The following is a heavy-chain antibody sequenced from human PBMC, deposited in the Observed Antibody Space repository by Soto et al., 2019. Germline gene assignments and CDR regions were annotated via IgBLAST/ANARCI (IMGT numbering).Heavy chain of an antibody. V-gene: IGHV1-58*02. CDR2: MVFGSGNT. Sequence: SVKVSCKASGFTFFTSAIQWVRQARGQRLEWMGWMVFGSGNTNYAQKFQERVTITRDMSKNTAYMELTSLRSEDTAVYYCAADPYCGGDCYFDYWGQGTMVTVSS. CDR1: GFTFFTSA. D-gene: IGHD2-21*02. CDR3: AADPYCGGDCYFDY. J-gene: IGHJ4*02.